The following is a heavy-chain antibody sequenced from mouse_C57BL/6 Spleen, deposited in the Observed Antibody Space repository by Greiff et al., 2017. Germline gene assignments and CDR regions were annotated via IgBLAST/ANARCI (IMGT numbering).Heavy chain of an antibody. D-gene: IGHD1-1*01. Sequence: QVQLQQPGAELVRPGSSVKLSCKASGYTFTSYWMDWVKQRPGQGLEWIGNIYPADSETHYNQKFKDKATLTVDKSSSTAYMALSSLTSADSAVYSCAGSGGSSPYYFDYWGQGTTLTVSS. V-gene: IGHV1-61*01. CDR2: IYPADSET. CDR1: GYTFTSYW. CDR3: AGSGGSSPYYFDY. J-gene: IGHJ2*01.